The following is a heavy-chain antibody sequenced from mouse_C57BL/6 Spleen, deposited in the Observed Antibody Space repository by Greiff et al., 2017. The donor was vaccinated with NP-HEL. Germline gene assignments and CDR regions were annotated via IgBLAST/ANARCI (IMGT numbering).Heavy chain of an antibody. D-gene: IGHD2-1*01. V-gene: IGHV5-16*01. Sequence: EVMLVESEGGLVQPGSSMKLSCTASGFTFSDYYMAWVRQVPEKGLEWVANINYDGSSTYYLDSLKSRFIISRDNAKNILYLQMSSLKSEDTATYYCAREGIYYGNYVDYWGQGTTLTVSS. J-gene: IGHJ2*01. CDR1: GFTFSDYY. CDR3: AREGIYYGNYVDY. CDR2: INYDGSST.